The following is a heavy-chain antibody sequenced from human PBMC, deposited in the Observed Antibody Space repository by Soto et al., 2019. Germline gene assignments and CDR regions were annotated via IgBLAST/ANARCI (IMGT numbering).Heavy chain of an antibody. J-gene: IGHJ5*02. CDR1: GGSFRSGSYD. CDR3: ARDHPGYCSGGSCYSGWLDP. V-gene: IGHV4-61*01. Sequence: SETLSLTCTVSGGSFRSGSYDWSWIRQHPGKGLEWIGYIYYSGSINYNPSLKSRVTISVDTSKTQFSLKLSSVTAADTAVYYCARDHPGYCSGGSCYSGWLDPWGQGTLVTVSS. CDR2: IYYSGSI. D-gene: IGHD2-15*01.